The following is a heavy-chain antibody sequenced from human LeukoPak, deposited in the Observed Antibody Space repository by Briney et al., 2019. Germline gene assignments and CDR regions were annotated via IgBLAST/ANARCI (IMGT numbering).Heavy chain of an antibody. CDR3: ARDDFWSGYYNFDY. CDR2: INPNSGGT. CDR1: GYTFTGYY. D-gene: IGHD3-3*01. V-gene: IGHV1-2*06. Sequence: ASVKASCKASGYTFTGYYMHWVRQAPGQGLEWMGRINPNSGGTNYAQKFQGRVTMTRDTSISTAYMELSRLRSDDTAVYYCARDDFWSGYYNFDYWGQGTLVTVS. J-gene: IGHJ4*02.